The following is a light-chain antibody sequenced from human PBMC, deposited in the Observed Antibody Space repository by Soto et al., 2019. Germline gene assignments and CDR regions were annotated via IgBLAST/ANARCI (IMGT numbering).Light chain of an antibody. Sequence: QSALTQPASVSGSPGQSITISCTGTSSDVGGYNYVSWYQQHPGKAPKLMIYEVSNRPSGVSNRFSGSKSGNTASLTISALQAEDEADYYCSSYKSSSTVFGTATRSPS. CDR1: SSDVGGYNY. J-gene: IGLJ1*01. CDR3: SSYKSSSTV. CDR2: EVS. V-gene: IGLV2-14*01.